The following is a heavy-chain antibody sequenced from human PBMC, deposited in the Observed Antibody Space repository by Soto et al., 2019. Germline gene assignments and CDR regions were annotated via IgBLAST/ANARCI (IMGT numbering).Heavy chain of an antibody. J-gene: IGHJ6*02. Sequence: EAQLVESGGGLVQPGGSLRLSCAASGFTFSSHWMSWVRQAPGKGLEWVANIKGDGSLIHYVDSVKGRFTISRDNAKNAVFLQMNILRAEDTAVYYCVREGPLWGQGTTVTVSS. CDR2: IKGDGSLI. V-gene: IGHV3-7*01. CDR3: VREGPL. CDR1: GFTFSSHW.